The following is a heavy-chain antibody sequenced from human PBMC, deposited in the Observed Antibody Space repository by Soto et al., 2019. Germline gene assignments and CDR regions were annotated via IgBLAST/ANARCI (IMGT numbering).Heavy chain of an antibody. CDR1: GGSISSGGYS. CDR3: ARGEVVALGY. CDR2: IYHSGST. Sequence: QLQLQESGSGLVKPSQTLSLTCAVSGGSISSGGYSWSWIRQPPGKGLERIGYIYHSGSTHYNPALKSRVTTLVDRSENQFSLKLSSVTAADTAVYYCARGEVVALGYWGQGTLVTVSS. V-gene: IGHV4-30-2*01. D-gene: IGHD2-15*01. J-gene: IGHJ4*02.